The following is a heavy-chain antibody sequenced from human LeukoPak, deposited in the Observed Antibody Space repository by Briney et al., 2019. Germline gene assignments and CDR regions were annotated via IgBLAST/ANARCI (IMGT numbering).Heavy chain of an antibody. CDR3: ARQESMYYDILTGYYKSNWFDP. CDR1: GGSFSGYY. J-gene: IGHJ5*02. D-gene: IGHD3-9*01. Sequence: SETLSLTCAVYGGSFSGYYWSWIRQPPGKGLEWIGEINHSGSTNYNPSLKGRVTISVDTSKNQFSLKLSSVTAADTAVYYCARQESMYYDILTGYYKSNWFDPWGQGTLVTVSS. V-gene: IGHV4-34*01. CDR2: INHSGST.